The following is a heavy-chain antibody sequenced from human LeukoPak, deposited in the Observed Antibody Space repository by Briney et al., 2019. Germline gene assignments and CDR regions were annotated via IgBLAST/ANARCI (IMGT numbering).Heavy chain of an antibody. V-gene: IGHV3-21*01. CDR2: ISTGGDYK. J-gene: IGHJ6*02. CDR1: GFTFSRYA. Sequence: GGSLRLSCAASGFTFSRYAMNWVRQAPGKGLEWVSYISTGGDYKFYADSLKGRFTVSRDNAKNSVFLQMDSLRAEDTAVYYCARSFCISATGSKGHYYYVMDVWGQGTTVTVSS. D-gene: IGHD3-3*02. CDR3: ARSFCISATGSKGHYYYVMDV.